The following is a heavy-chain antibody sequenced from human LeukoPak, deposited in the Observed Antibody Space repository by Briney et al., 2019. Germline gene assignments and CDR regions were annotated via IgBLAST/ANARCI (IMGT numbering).Heavy chain of an antibody. D-gene: IGHD5-18*01. Sequence: GASVKVSCKASGYTFTSYGISWVRQAPGQGLEWMGWISAYNGNTNYAQKLQGRVTMTTDTSTSTAYMELRSLRSDDTAVYYRARDLQLGGGYSYGFVAFDIWGQGTMVTVSS. J-gene: IGHJ3*02. CDR3: ARDLQLGGGYSYGFVAFDI. V-gene: IGHV1-18*01. CDR1: GYTFTSYG. CDR2: ISAYNGNT.